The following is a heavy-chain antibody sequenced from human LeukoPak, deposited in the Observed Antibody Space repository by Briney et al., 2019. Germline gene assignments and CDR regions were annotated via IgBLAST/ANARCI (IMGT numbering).Heavy chain of an antibody. CDR3: ASSPRRSSSWTTPLPHYYFDY. D-gene: IGHD6-13*01. V-gene: IGHV4-59*01. CDR2: IYYSGST. J-gene: IGHJ4*02. CDR1: GGSISSYY. Sequence: SETLPLTCTVSGGSISSYYWSWIRQPPGKGLEWIGYIYYSGSTNYNPSLKSRVTISVDTSKNQFSLKLSSVTAADTALYYCASSPRRSSSWTTPLPHYYFDYWGQGTLVTVSS.